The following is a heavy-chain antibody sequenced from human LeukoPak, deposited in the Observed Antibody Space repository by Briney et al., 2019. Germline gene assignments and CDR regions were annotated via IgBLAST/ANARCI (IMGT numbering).Heavy chain of an antibody. D-gene: IGHD2-2*01. V-gene: IGHV3-23*01. CDR1: GFTFSSYA. Sequence: GGSLRLSCAASGFTFSSYAMSWVRQAPGKGLEWVSAISGSGGSTYYADSVKGRFTISRDNSKNTLYLQMNSLRAEDTAVYYCAKDVGGIVVVGPYFDYWGQGTLVTVSS. J-gene: IGHJ4*02. CDR2: ISGSGGST. CDR3: AKDVGGIVVVGPYFDY.